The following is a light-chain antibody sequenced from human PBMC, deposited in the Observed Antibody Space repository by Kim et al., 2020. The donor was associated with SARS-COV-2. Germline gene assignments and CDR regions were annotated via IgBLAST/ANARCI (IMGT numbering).Light chain of an antibody. CDR1: SSDVGGYNY. CDR3: SSYTSSSTLV. CDR2: DVS. Sequence: GQAITISCTGTSSDVGGYNYVSWYQKHPGKAPKLMIYDVSKRPSGVSNRFSGSKSGNTASLTISGLQAEDEADYYCSSYTSSSTLVFGGGTQLTVL. V-gene: IGLV2-14*04. J-gene: IGLJ2*01.